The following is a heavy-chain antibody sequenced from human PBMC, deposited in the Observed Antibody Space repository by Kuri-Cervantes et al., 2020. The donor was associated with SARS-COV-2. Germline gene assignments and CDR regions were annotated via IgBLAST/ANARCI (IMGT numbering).Heavy chain of an antibody. J-gene: IGHJ4*02. CDR1: GGSISSYY. D-gene: IGHD2-2*01. Sequence: GSLRLSCTVSGGSISSYYWSWIRQPPGKGLEWIGYIYYSGSTNYNPSLKSRVTISVDTSKNQFSLRLTSMTAADTAVYYCVRHENAIDYWGQGSLVTVSS. V-gene: IGHV4-59*08. CDR3: VRHENAIDY. CDR2: IYYSGST.